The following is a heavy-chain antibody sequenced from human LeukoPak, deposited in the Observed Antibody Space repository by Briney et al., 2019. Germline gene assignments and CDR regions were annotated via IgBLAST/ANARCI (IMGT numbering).Heavy chain of an antibody. D-gene: IGHD3-9*01. Sequence: SVKVSCKASGGTFSSYAISWVRQAPGQGLEWMGGIIPIFGTANYAQKFQGRVTITADESTSTAYMELSSLRSEDTAVYYCARASVLRYFDWLLRSSFDYWGQGTLVTVSS. CDR2: IIPIFGTA. V-gene: IGHV1-69*13. CDR1: GGTFSSYA. CDR3: ARASVLRYFDWLLRSSFDY. J-gene: IGHJ4*02.